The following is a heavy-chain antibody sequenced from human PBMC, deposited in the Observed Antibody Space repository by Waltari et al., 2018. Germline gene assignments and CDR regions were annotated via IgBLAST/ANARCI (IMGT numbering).Heavy chain of an antibody. CDR2: ITGDGSGT. V-gene: IGHV3-74*03. CDR3: ARYVVVTAGDY. Sequence: EVQLVESGGGLVQPGGSLRLSCEASGFTFSSYWMHWVRQVPGKGLVWVGRITGDGSGTTYAASVKGRFTSSRDNAKNTLFLQMNSLRDEDTAVYYCARYVVVTAGDYWGQGTLVAVSS. CDR1: GFTFSSYW. D-gene: IGHD2-21*02. J-gene: IGHJ4*02.